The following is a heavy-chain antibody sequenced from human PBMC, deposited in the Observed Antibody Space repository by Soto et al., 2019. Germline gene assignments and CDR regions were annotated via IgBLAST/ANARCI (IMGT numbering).Heavy chain of an antibody. CDR3: AKDRKSGSGWYWDY. V-gene: IGHV3-23*01. Sequence: GGSLRLSCAVSGVTCSSYAMILVRQAPGKGLEWVSGISGSGGSTYSADSVKGRFTISRDNSKNTLYLQMNSLRAEDTAVYYCAKDRKSGSGWYWDYWGQGTLVTVSS. D-gene: IGHD6-19*01. J-gene: IGHJ4*02. CDR1: GVTCSSYA. CDR2: ISGSGGST.